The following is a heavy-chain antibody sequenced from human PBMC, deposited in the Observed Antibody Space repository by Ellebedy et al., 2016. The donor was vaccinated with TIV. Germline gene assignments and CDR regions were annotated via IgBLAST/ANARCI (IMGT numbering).Heavy chain of an antibody. Sequence: PGGSLRLSCAASGFTVSSNYMSWVRQAPRKGLEWDSVIYSGGSTYYADSVKGRFTISRDNSKNTLYLQMNSLTGEDTAVYYCAREPVPTWAFDYWGQGTLVTVSS. CDR2: IYSGGST. J-gene: IGHJ4*02. CDR3: AREPVPTWAFDY. V-gene: IGHV3-53*01. D-gene: IGHD2-2*01. CDR1: GFTVSSNY.